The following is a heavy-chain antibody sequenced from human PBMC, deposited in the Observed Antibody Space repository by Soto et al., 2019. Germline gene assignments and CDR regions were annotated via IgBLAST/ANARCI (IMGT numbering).Heavy chain of an antibody. CDR3: VRTGVVTRQYYFYY. CDR1: GYTFTSYA. D-gene: IGHD3-3*01. J-gene: IGHJ4*02. V-gene: IGHV1-3*01. CDR2: INAGNGNT. Sequence: QVQLVQSGAEVQKPGASVKVSCKASGYTFTSYAMHWVRQAPGQRLEWMGWINAGNGNTKYSQKFQGRVNITRDTAASTAYMELSSLIPEDTAVYYCVRTGVVTRQYYFYYLGQGTLVTVSS.